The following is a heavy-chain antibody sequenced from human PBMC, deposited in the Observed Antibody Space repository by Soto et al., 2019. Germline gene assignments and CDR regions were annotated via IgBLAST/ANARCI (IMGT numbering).Heavy chain of an antibody. Sequence: QVQLQESGPGLVKPSGTLSLTCAVSGDSVSSPYYWCWVRQSPGKGLEWIGEVFHTGTTSYNPSLRRXVTISMDKSINQFSLDLSSVTAADTAVYYCARSAGWYAIHAWGPGTLVIVSS. CDR1: GDSVSSPYY. J-gene: IGHJ5*02. V-gene: IGHV4-4*02. CDR3: ARSAGWYAIHA. CDR2: VFHTGTT. D-gene: IGHD6-19*01.